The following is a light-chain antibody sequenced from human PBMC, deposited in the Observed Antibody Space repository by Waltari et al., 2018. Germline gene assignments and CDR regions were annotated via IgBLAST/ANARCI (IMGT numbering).Light chain of an antibody. J-gene: IGKJ2*01. CDR1: QSVSSN. CDR2: GAS. V-gene: IGKV3-15*01. Sequence: EIVMTQSPATLSVSTGERATLSCRASQSVSSNLAWYQQKPGQAPRLLIYGASTRATGIPARFSGSESGTEFTLTISSLQSEDFAVYYCQQYNNWPPYTFGQGTKLEIK. CDR3: QQYNNWPPYT.